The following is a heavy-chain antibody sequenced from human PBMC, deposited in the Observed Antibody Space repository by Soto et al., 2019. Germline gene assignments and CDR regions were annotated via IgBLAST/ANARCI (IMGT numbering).Heavy chain of an antibody. CDR3: AKAKQWELLPSPFDY. CDR1: GFTFDDYA. J-gene: IGHJ4*02. Sequence: GGSLRLSCAASGFTFDDYARHWVRQAPGKGLEWVSGISWNSGSIGYPDSVKGGFTISRDNAKNSLYLQMNSLRAEDTALYYCAKAKQWELLPSPFDYWGQGTLVTVSS. V-gene: IGHV3-9*01. D-gene: IGHD1-26*01. CDR2: ISWNSGSI.